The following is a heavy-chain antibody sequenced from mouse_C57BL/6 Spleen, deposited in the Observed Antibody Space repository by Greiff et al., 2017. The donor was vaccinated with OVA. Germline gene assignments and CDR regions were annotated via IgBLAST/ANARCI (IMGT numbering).Heavy chain of an antibody. CDR1: GYAFTNYL. J-gene: IGHJ1*03. D-gene: IGHD2-4*01. CDR2: INPGSGGT. V-gene: IGHV1-54*01. Sequence: QVHVKQSGAELVRPGTSVKVSCKASGYAFTNYLIEWVKQRPGQGLEWIGVINPGSGGTNYNEKFKGKATLTADKSSSTAYMQLSSLTSEDSAVYFCARNYDYDGYFDVWGTGTTVTVSS. CDR3: ARNYDYDGYFDV.